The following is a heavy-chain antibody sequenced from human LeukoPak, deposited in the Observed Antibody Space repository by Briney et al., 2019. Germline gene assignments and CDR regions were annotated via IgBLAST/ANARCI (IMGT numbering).Heavy chain of an antibody. CDR2: IYYSGST. CDR3: ARRAYSSSPFGP. V-gene: IGHV4-39*01. CDR1: GGSISSSSYY. D-gene: IGHD6-13*01. Sequence: PSETLSLTCTVSGGSISSSSYYWGWIRQPPEKGLEWIGSIYYSGSTYYNPSLKSRVTISVDTSKNQFSLKLSSVTAADTAVYYCARRAYSSSPFGPWGQGTLVTVSS. J-gene: IGHJ5*02.